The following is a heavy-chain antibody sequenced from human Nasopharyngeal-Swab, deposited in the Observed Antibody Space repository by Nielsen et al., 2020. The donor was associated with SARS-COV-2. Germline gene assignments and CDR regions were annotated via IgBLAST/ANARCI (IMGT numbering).Heavy chain of an antibody. J-gene: IGHJ2*01. CDR2: INSDGSST. V-gene: IGHV3-74*01. Sequence: GESLKISCVASGFTFSSYWMHWVRQAPGKGLVWVSRINSDGSSTSYADSVKGRFTISRGNAKSSLYLQMNSLRVEDTALYYCARENNWEALRYFDLWGRGTLVTVSS. CDR1: GFTFSSYW. CDR3: ARENNWEALRYFDL. D-gene: IGHD1-20*01.